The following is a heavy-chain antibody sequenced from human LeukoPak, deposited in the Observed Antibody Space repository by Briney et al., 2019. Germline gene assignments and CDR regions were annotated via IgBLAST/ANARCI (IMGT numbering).Heavy chain of an antibody. V-gene: IGHV1-2*02. D-gene: IGHD1-20*01. J-gene: IGHJ4*02. CDR2: MKPNGGET. CDR3: SRVEGITASRGD. Sequence: GGSLRLSCAASGFTFSSYAMHWVRQAPGQGLEWMGFMKPNGGETDYAQKFQGRVTMTRDTSINTAYMELTGLTYDDSAVYYCSRVEGITASRGDWGQGTQVTVSS. CDR1: GFTFSSYA.